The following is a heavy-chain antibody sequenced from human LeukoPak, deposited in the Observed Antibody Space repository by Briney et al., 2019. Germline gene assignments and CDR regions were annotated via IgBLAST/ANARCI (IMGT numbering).Heavy chain of an antibody. CDR2: IYYSGST. Sequence: PSETLSLTCTVSGGSISSYYWSWIRQPPGKGLEWIGYIYYSGSTNYNPSLKSRVTISVDTSKNQFSLKLSSVTAADTAVYYCARDSGSYDFWSGYYTIIDYYYYYMDVWGKGTTVTVSS. D-gene: IGHD3-3*01. J-gene: IGHJ6*03. CDR3: ARDSGSYDFWSGYYTIIDYYYYYMDV. V-gene: IGHV4-59*12. CDR1: GGSISSYY.